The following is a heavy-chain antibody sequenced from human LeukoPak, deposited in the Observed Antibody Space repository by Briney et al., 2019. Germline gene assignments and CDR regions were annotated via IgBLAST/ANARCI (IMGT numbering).Heavy chain of an antibody. CDR1: GGSISSYY. Sequence: SSKTLSLTCTVSGGSISSYYWSWIRQPPGKGLEWIGEINHSGSTNYNPSLKSRVTISVDTSKNQFSLKLSSVTAADTAVYYCARGSGSGWYSIDYWGQGTLVTVSS. V-gene: IGHV4-34*01. CDR3: ARGSGSGWYSIDY. CDR2: INHSGST. J-gene: IGHJ4*02. D-gene: IGHD6-19*01.